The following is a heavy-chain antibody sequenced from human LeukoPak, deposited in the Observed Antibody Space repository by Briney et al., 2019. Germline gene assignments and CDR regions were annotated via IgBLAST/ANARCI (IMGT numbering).Heavy chain of an antibody. J-gene: IGHJ4*02. CDR3: ARDGGWWRFDF. CDR1: GLNFNSRW. V-gene: IGHV3-7*03. D-gene: IGHD2-8*02. Sequence: GGSLRLSCVASGLNFNSRWMDWVRRAPGQGLEWVASIKEDGSGTHYVDSVRGRFTISRDNDKNSLYLQMNNLRAEDTAMYYCARDGGWWRFDFWGQGALVTVSS. CDR2: IKEDGSGT.